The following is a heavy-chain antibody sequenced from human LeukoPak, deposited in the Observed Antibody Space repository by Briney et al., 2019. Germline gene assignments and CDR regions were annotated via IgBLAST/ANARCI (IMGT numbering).Heavy chain of an antibody. V-gene: IGHV3-72*01. CDR2: TRSKARRYTT. Sequence: GGSLRLSCAASGVTLSDHHMDWVRQAPGKGLEWVGRTRSKARRYTTEFAASVKGRFAIARDDSKNSMYLQMNNLKTEDTAVYYCTRDRGVGDNTAFDIWGQGTLVTVSS. CDR1: GVTLSDHH. D-gene: IGHD3-3*01. CDR3: TRDRGVGDNTAFDI. J-gene: IGHJ3*02.